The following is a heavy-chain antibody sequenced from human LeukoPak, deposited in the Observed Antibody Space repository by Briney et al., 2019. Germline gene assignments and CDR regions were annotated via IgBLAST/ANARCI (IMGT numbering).Heavy chain of an antibody. CDR2: ISSTGSNN. V-gene: IGHV3-48*03. Sequence: GGSLRLSCAASGFTFSSYEMNWVRQAPGKGLEWVSHISSTGSNNYHADSVKGRFTISRDNAKNSLYLQMNSLRAEDTAVYYCARVAKAVRAFDIWGQGTMVTVSS. CDR3: ARVAKAVRAFDI. J-gene: IGHJ3*02. D-gene: IGHD6-19*01. CDR1: GFTFSSYE.